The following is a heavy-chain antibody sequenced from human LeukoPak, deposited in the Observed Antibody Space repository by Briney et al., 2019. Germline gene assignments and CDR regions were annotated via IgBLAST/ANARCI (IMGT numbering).Heavy chain of an antibody. J-gene: IGHJ6*03. CDR2: IYYSGST. CDR3: AREHPSGWGIAAAGTPSYYYYMDV. D-gene: IGHD6-13*01. V-gene: IGHV4-39*07. Sequence: SETLSLTCTVSGGSISSSSYYWGWIRQPPGKGLEWIGRIYYSGSTYYNPSLKSRVTISVDTSKSQFSLKPSSVTAADTAVYYCAREHPSGWGIAAAGTPSYYYYMDVWGKGTTVTVSS. CDR1: GGSISSSSYY.